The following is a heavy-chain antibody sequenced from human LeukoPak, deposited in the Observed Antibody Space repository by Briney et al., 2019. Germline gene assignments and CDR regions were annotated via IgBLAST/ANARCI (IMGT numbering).Heavy chain of an antibody. CDR1: GFTFSSYS. D-gene: IGHD3-10*01. J-gene: IGHJ4*02. Sequence: GGSLRLSCAASGFTFSSYSMNWVRQAPGRGLEWVSYISSSSSTIYYADSVKGRFTISRDNAKNSLYLQMNSLRAEDTALYYCARRPLKDGSGSYYRRRYYFDCWGQGTLVTVSS. CDR3: ARRPLKDGSGSYYRRRYYFDC. V-gene: IGHV3-48*04. CDR2: ISSSSSTI.